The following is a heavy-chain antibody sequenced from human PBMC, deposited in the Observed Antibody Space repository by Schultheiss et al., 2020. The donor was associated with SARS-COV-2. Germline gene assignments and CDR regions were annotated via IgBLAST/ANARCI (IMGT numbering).Heavy chain of an antibody. CDR3: SKGRGESSVFDC. CDR2: IYRGGST. CDR1: GFTFSSFG. D-gene: IGHD3-10*01. V-gene: IGHV3-NL1*01. Sequence: GESLKISCAASGFTFSSFGMHWVRQAPGKGLEWVSVIYRGGSTDYADSVKGRFTISRDNYKNTVYLQTNSLRAEDTAVYYCSKGRGESSVFDCWGQGTLVTVSS. J-gene: IGHJ4*02.